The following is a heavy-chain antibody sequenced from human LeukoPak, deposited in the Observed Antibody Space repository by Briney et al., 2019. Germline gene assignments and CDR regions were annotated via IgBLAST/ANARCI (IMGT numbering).Heavy chain of an antibody. V-gene: IGHV4-34*01. CDR2: IYYSGST. CDR1: GGSFSGYY. Sequence: SETLSLTCAAYGGSFSGYYWSWIRQPPGKGLEWVGSIYYSGSTYYNPSLKSRVTISVDTSKNQFSLKLSSVTAADTAVYYCARHRYYYRSGSYYGAPYYMDVWGKGTTVTISS. D-gene: IGHD3-10*01. CDR3: ARHRYYYRSGSYYGAPYYMDV. J-gene: IGHJ6*03.